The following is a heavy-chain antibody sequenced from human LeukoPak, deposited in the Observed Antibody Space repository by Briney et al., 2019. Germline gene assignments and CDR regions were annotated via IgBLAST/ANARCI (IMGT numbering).Heavy chain of an antibody. CDR1: GGSINNYY. CDR2: IYYTGST. J-gene: IGHJ4*02. Sequence: PSETLSLTCTVSGGSINNYYWSWVRQPPGAGLEWLAYIYYTGSTNYNPSLKTRLTISVDTSKNQFSLKLSSVTAADTAVYYCARFPSYDSSPRVLDYWGQGTLVTVSS. CDR3: ARFPSYDSSPRVLDY. V-gene: IGHV4-59*01. D-gene: IGHD3-22*01.